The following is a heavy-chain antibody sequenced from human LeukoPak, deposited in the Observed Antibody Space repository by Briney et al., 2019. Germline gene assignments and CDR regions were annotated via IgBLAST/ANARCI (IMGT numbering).Heavy chain of an antibody. CDR1: GGTFSSYA. CDR2: IIPIFGTA. J-gene: IGHJ4*02. CDR3: ARGGGGDYVWGGYRVDY. D-gene: IGHD3-16*02. V-gene: IGHV1-69*01. Sequence: SSVKVSCKASGGTFSSYAISWVRQAPGQGLEWMGGIIPIFGTANYAQKFQGRVTITADESTSTAYMELSSLRSEDTAVYYCARGGGGDYVWGGYRVDYWGQGTLVTVSS.